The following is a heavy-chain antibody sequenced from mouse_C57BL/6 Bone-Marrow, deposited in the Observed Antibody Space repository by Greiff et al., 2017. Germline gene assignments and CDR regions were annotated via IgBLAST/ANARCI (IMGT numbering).Heavy chain of an antibody. CDR1: GYTFTSYG. CDR3: ARPLLEAWFAY. J-gene: IGHJ3*01. Sequence: VQLQQSGAELARPGASVKLSCKASGYTFTSYGISWVKQRTGQGLEWIGEIYPRSGNTYYNEKFKGKATLTADKSSSTAYMELRSLTSEGSAVYFCARPLLEAWFAYWGQGTLVTVSA. CDR2: IYPRSGNT. D-gene: IGHD2-10*01. V-gene: IGHV1-81*01.